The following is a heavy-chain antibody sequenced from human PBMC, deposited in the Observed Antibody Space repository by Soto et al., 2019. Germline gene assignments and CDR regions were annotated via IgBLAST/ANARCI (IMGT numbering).Heavy chain of an antibody. J-gene: IGHJ5*02. D-gene: IGHD2-21*01. CDR2: INGDGSST. CDR1: GFPFSAYW. CDR3: ARGPESFVPEVVWLDP. Sequence: PGGSLRLSCVASGFPFSAYWMHWVRQAPGKGLVWVSRINGDGSSTDYADSVKGRFTISRDNAKNILYLQVKSLRAEDTAVYYCARGPESFVPEVVWLDPWGQGTQVTAPQ. V-gene: IGHV3-74*01.